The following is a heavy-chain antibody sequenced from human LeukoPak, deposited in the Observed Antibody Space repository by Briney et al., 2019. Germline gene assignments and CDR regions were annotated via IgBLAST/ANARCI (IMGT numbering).Heavy chain of an antibody. CDR1: GDSISRGTW. CDR2: IIHSGNT. Sequence: SETLSVTCAVSGDSISRGTWWTWVRQSPGKGLQWIGDIIHSGNTNYNPSLRSRLTISLDKSRNQFSLKLNSVTAADTAVYYCTGYDIPYTFEFWGQGTLVTVSS. J-gene: IGHJ4*02. V-gene: IGHV4-4*02. CDR3: TGYDIPYTFEF. D-gene: IGHD2-2*01.